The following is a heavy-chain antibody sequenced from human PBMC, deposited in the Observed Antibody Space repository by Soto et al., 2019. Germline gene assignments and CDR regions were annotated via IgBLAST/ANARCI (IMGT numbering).Heavy chain of an antibody. CDR1: GFTVNNNY. Sequence: PGGSLRLSCAASGFTVNNNYMFWVRQAPGKGLEWVSVIYTGGSTYYADSVKGRFTISRDNSKNTLYLQVNSLRVEDTAVYYCARVYNWGQGTQVTVSS. CDR2: IYTGGST. CDR3: ARVYN. V-gene: IGHV3-66*01. D-gene: IGHD1-1*01. J-gene: IGHJ4*02.